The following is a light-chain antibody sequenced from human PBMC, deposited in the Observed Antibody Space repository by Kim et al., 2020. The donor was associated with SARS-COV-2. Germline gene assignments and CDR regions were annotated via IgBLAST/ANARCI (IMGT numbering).Light chain of an antibody. Sequence: DIVMTQTPLSSPVTLGQPASISCRSSQSLVYSDGNTYLSWLQQRPGQPPRLLIYKISNRLSGVTDRFSGSGAGTDFTLKISRVEAEDVGVYYCMQDTQFPWTFGQGTKVDIK. CDR1: QSLVYSDGNTY. J-gene: IGKJ1*01. CDR2: KIS. V-gene: IGKV2-24*01. CDR3: MQDTQFPWT.